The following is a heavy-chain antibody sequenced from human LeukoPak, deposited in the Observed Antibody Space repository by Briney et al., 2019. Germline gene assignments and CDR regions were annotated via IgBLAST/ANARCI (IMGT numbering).Heavy chain of an antibody. CDR3: ARATMVRGAPGPNWFDP. D-gene: IGHD3-10*01. J-gene: IGHJ5*02. Sequence: SQTLSLTCTVSGVSISSSNSYWGWIRQPPGKGLEWIGSIYHSGSTYYNPSLKSRVTISVDTSKNQFSLKLSSVTAADTAVYYCARATMVRGAPGPNWFDPWGQGTLVTVSS. V-gene: IGHV4-39*07. CDR1: GVSISSSNSY. CDR2: IYHSGST.